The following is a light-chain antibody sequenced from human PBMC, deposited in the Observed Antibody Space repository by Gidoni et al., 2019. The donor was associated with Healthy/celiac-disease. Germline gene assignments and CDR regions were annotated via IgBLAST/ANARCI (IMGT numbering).Light chain of an antibody. Sequence: QSALTQPASVSGSPGQSITISCTGTSSAVGRYNYVSWYQQHPGKAPKLMIYEVSNRPSGVSNRFSGSKSGNTASLTISGLQAEDEADYYCSSYTSSSTVVFGGGTKLTVL. V-gene: IGLV2-14*01. J-gene: IGLJ2*01. CDR2: EVS. CDR3: SSYTSSSTVV. CDR1: SSAVGRYNY.